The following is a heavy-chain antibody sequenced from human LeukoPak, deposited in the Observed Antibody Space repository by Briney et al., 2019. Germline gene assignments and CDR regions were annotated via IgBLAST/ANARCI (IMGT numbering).Heavy chain of an antibody. CDR1: GGSGGSVSNYY. CDR3: ARMISSGWRRGDAFDI. CDR2: IYYSGTT. V-gene: IGHV4-61*01. J-gene: IGHJ3*02. D-gene: IGHD6-19*01. Sequence: SETLSLTCTVSGGSGGSVSNYYWSWIRQPPGKGLEGIGNIYYSGTTNYNPSLKSRVTISQDTSKNHFSLKLRSVAAADTAVYYCARMISSGWRRGDAFDIWGQGTMVTVSS.